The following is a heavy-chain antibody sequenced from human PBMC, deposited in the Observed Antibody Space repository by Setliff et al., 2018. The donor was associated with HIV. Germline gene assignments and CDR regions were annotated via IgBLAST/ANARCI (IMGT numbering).Heavy chain of an antibody. J-gene: IGHJ3*02. CDR2: IYTNGRT. CDR1: GGSISSNSYY. D-gene: IGHD3-16*02. CDR3: AREKEDDYVWGSYRSNAFDI. V-gene: IGHV4-61*09. Sequence: SETLSLTCTVSGGSISSNSYYWSWIRQPAGKGLEWIGHIYTNGRTNYNPPLKSRVTISVDPSKNQFSLKLSSVTATDTAMYYCAREKEDDYVWGSYRSNAFDIWGQGTMVTVSS.